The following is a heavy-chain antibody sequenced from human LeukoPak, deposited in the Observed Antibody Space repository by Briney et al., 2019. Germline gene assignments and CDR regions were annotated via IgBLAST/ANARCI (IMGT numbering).Heavy chain of an antibody. J-gene: IGHJ4*02. CDR2: ISGSGGST. D-gene: IGHD3-10*01. CDR1: GFTFSSYA. Sequence: GGSLRLSCAASGFTFSSYAMSWVRQAPGKGLEWVSAISGSGGSTYYADSVKGRFTISRGNAKNSLYLQMNTLRAEDTAVYYCARDDTSAHFFDYWGQGTLVTVSS. CDR3: ARDDTSAHFFDY. V-gene: IGHV3-23*01.